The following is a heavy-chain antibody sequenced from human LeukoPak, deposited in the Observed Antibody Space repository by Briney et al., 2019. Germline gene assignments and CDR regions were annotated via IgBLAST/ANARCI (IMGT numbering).Heavy chain of an antibody. Sequence: SETLSPTCTVSGYSISSGYYWGWIRQPPGKGLEWIGSIYHSGSTYYNPSLKSRVTISVDTSKNQFSLKLSSVTAADTAVYYCARWYYYDSSAYFDYWGQGTLVTVSS. J-gene: IGHJ4*02. V-gene: IGHV4-38-2*02. CDR2: IYHSGST. CDR3: ARWYYYDSSAYFDY. CDR1: GYSISSGYY. D-gene: IGHD3-22*01.